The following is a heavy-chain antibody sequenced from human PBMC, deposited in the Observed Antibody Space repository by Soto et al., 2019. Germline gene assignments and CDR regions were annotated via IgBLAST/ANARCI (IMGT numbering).Heavy chain of an antibody. Sequence: GESLKISCKGSGYSFAGYWITWVRQKPGKGLEWMGRIDPSDSQTYYSPSFRGHVTISVTKSITTVFLQWSSLRASDTAMYYCARKIYDSDTGPNFQYYFDSWGQGTPVTVSS. V-gene: IGHV5-10-1*01. CDR2: IDPSDSQT. J-gene: IGHJ4*02. CDR1: GYSFAGYW. CDR3: ARKIYDSDTGPNFQYYFDS. D-gene: IGHD3-22*01.